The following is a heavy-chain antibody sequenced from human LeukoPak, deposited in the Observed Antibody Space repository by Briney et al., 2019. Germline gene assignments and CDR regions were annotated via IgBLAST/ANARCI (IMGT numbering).Heavy chain of an antibody. J-gene: IGHJ5*02. D-gene: IGHD1-26*01. Sequence: SQTLSVSCAISGDSVSSNSAAWNWIRQSPSRGLEWLGRTHYRSKWYNDYAVSVKSRITIKPDTSKNQFSLQLNSVTPEDTAVYYCAREGGPLNWFDPWGQGTLVTVSS. V-gene: IGHV6-1*01. CDR3: AREGGPLNWFDP. CDR1: GDSVSSNSAA. CDR2: THYRSKWYN.